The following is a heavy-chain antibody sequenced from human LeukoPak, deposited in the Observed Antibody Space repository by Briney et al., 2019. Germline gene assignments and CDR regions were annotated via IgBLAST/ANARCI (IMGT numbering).Heavy chain of an antibody. CDR3: ARDFHSMGVSEYYFDY. Sequence: GGSLRLSCAASGFTFSSYSMNWVRQAPGKGLEWVSYISSSSSTIYYADSVKGRFTISRDNARNSLYLQMNSLRAEDTAVYYCARDFHSMGVSEYYFDYWGQGTLVTVSS. J-gene: IGHJ4*02. D-gene: IGHD3-3*01. CDR1: GFTFSSYS. V-gene: IGHV3-48*01. CDR2: ISSSSSTI.